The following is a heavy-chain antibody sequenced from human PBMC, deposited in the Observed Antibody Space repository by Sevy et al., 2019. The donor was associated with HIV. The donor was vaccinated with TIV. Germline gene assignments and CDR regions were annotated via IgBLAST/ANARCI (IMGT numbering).Heavy chain of an antibody. J-gene: IGHJ6*02. CDR1: GFIFSNYG. CDR2: ISFDGSNK. V-gene: IGHV3-30*18. D-gene: IGHD3-3*01. Sequence: GGSLRLSCAASGFIFSNYGMEWVRQAPGKGLEWAAVISFDGSNKYYADSVKGRFTISRDNSKNTVYLQMNSLRTEDTALYYCAKLGEWLFMPNYYYGMDVWGQGTTVTVSS. CDR3: AKLGEWLFMPNYYYGMDV.